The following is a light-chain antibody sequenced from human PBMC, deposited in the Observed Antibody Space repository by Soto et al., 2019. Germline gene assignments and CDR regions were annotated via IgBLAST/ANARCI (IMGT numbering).Light chain of an antibody. CDR3: SSRGSNSPYV. Sequence: QSVLTQPASVSGSPGQSITISCTGTSSDVGGYNCVSWYQQHTGKAPKLMIYDVSNRPSGVSNRFSGSMSGDTASLTISGLQAEDEADYYCSSRGSNSPYVFGTGTKVTVL. J-gene: IGLJ1*01. V-gene: IGLV2-14*01. CDR2: DVS. CDR1: SSDVGGYNC.